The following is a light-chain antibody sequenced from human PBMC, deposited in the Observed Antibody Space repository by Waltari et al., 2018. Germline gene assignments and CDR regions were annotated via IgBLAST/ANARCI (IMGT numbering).Light chain of an antibody. Sequence: QTVVTQEPSLSVSPGGTVTLTCALSSGSISSTSYATWYQQTPGQAPRTLVYKATSLSSGVPDRFSGSILGNKAALTITGARADDESDYYCSLYMGSGIWVFGVGTKLTVL. V-gene: IGLV8-61*01. CDR2: KAT. J-gene: IGLJ3*02. CDR1: SGSISSTSY. CDR3: SLYMGSGIWV.